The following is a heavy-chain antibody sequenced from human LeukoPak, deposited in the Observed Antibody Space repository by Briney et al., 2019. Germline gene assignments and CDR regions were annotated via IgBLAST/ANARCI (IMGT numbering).Heavy chain of an antibody. V-gene: IGHV1-24*01. CDR3: ARGGVATTWHFQH. CDR1: GYALTELS. J-gene: IGHJ1*01. D-gene: IGHD2-15*01. Sequence: ASVKVSCKASGYALTELSVHWVRQAPGKGLEWMGNFDPKDGDTIYAQRFQGRVTMTTDTSTSTAYMELSSLRSEDTAVYYCARGGVATTWHFQHWGQGTLVTVSS. CDR2: FDPKDGDT.